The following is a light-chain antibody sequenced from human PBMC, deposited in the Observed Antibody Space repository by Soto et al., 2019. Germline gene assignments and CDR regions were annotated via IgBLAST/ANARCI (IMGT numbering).Light chain of an antibody. J-gene: IGLJ2*01. CDR1: NIGSKS. V-gene: IGLV3-21*04. Sequence: SYEMTQPPSVSVAPRKTASITCGGNNIGSKSVHWYQQKPGQAPVLVIYYDSDRPSGIPERFSGSNSGNTATLTISRVEAGDEADYYCQVWDSSSDHPGVVFGGGTKLTVI. CDR3: QVWDSSSDHPGVV. CDR2: YDS.